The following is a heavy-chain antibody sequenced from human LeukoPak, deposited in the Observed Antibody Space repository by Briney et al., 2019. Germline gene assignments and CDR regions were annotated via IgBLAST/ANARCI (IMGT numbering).Heavy chain of an antibody. V-gene: IGHV3-66*01. J-gene: IGHJ6*02. D-gene: IGHD2-15*01. CDR3: ARVRLSGYCSGGSCLHSSYGMDV. Sequence: PGGSLRLSCAASGFTVSSNYMSWVRQAPGKGLEWVSVIYSGGSTYYADSVKGRFTISRDNSKNTLYLQMNSLRAEDTAVYYCARVRLSGYCSGGSCLHSSYGMDVWGQGTTVTVSS. CDR1: GFTVSSNY. CDR2: IYSGGST.